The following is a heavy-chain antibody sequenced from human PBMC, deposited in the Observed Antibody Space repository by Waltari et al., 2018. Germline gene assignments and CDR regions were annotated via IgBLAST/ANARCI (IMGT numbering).Heavy chain of an antibody. D-gene: IGHD6-13*01. CDR3: VRVGSSLDY. CDR2: IYPSDSDT. V-gene: IGHV5-51*03. Sequence: EVQLVQSGAEVKKPGESLKISCKGSGYSFPSYWIGWVRQMPGKGLEWMGIIYPSDSDTRYSPSCQGQVTISADKSISTAYRQWTSLKASDTAMFYCVRVGSSLDYWGQGTLVTVSS. CDR1: GYSFPSYW. J-gene: IGHJ4*02.